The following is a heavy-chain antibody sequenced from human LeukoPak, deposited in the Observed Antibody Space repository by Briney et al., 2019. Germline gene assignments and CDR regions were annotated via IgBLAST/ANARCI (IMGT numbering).Heavy chain of an antibody. J-gene: IGHJ4*02. CDR2: IYYSGST. Sequence: SETLSLTCTVSGGSISSYYWSWIRQPPGKGLEWIGSIYYSGSTYYNPSLKSRVTISVDTSKNQFSLKLSSVTAADTAVYYCARRSTVVKFWGQGTLVTVSS. V-gene: IGHV4-59*12. D-gene: IGHD4-23*01. CDR3: ARRSTVVKF. CDR1: GGSISSYY.